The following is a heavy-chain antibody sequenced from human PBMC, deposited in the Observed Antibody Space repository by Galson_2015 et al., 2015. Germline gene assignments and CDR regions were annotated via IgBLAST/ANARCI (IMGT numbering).Heavy chain of an antibody. Sequence: SLRLSCAASGFTFSSYWMSWVRQAPGKGLEWVANIKQDGSEKYYVDSVKGRFTISRDNAKNSLYLQMNSLRAEDTAVYYCARDKSGGRGYDFWSGYSTGFDYRGQGTRVTVSS. CDR2: IKQDGSEK. CDR1: GFTFSSYW. J-gene: IGHJ4*02. D-gene: IGHD3-3*01. CDR3: ARDKSGGRGYDFWSGYSTGFDY. V-gene: IGHV3-7*01.